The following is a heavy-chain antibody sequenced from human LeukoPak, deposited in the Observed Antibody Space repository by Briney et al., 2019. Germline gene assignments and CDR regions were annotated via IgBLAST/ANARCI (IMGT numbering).Heavy chain of an antibody. CDR3: ARDRGYCSSTSCYRILYYYGMDV. D-gene: IGHD2-2*01. CDR2: ISSSGSTI. V-gene: IGHV3-11*01. J-gene: IGHJ6*02. CDR1: GFTFSDHY. Sequence: GGSLRLSCAASGFTFSDHYMSWIRQAPGKGLEWVSYISSSGSTIYYADSVKGRFTISRDNAKNSLYLQMNSLRAEDTAVYYCARDRGYCSSTSCYRILYYYGMDVWGQGTRVTVSS.